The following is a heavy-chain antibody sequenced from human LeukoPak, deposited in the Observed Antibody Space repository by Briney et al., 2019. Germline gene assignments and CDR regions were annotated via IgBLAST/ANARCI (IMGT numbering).Heavy chain of an antibody. D-gene: IGHD3-22*01. CDR2: IYYSGST. CDR1: GGSISSSSYY. Sequence: SETLSLTCTVSGGSISSSSYYWGWIRQPPGEGLEWIGSIYYSGSTYYNPSLKSRVTISVDTSKNQFSLTLSSVTAADTAVYYCARVNAHYYDSSGYGFDYWGQGTLVTVSS. CDR3: ARVNAHYYDSSGYGFDY. V-gene: IGHV4-39*07. J-gene: IGHJ4*02.